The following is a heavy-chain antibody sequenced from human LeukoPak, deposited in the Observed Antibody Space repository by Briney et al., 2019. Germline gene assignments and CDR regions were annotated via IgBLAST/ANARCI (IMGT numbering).Heavy chain of an antibody. CDR1: GFTFSSYA. J-gene: IGHJ4*02. CDR2: ISGSGGST. Sequence: HPGGSLRLSCAASGFTFSSYAMSWVRQAPGKGLEWVSAISGSGGSTYYADSVKGRFTISRDNSKNTLYLQMNSLRAEDTAVYYCAKRSISGYYDFWSGCYFDYWGQGTLVTVSS. V-gene: IGHV3-23*01. CDR3: AKRSISGYYDFWSGCYFDY. D-gene: IGHD3-3*01.